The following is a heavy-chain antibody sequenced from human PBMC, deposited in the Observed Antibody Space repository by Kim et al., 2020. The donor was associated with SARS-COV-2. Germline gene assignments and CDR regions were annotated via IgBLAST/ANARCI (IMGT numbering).Heavy chain of an antibody. CDR2: INSDGSST. Sequence: GGSLRLSCAASGFTFSSYWMHWVRQAPGKGLVWVSRINSDGSSTSYADSVKGRFTISRDNAKNTLYLQMNSLRAEDTAVYYCARALDTMVRGVIIKVNYGMDVWGQGTTVTVSS. CDR3: ARALDTMVRGVIIKVNYGMDV. V-gene: IGHV3-74*01. CDR1: GFTFSSYW. D-gene: IGHD3-10*01. J-gene: IGHJ6*02.